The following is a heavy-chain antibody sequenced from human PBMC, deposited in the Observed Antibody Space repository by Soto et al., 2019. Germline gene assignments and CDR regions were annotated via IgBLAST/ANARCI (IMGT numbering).Heavy chain of an antibody. CDR1: GYTFSNYY. V-gene: IGHV1-46*01. CDR2: INPSTGST. CDR3: ARVANIVVVVAALDY. Sequence: QVQLVQSGAEVKKPGASVKVSCKASGYTFSNYYIHWVRQAPGQGLEWTGIINPSTGSTTYAQKFQGRVTMTRDTSTTTLYMELSSLRSEDTAVYYCARVANIVVVVAALDYWGQGSLVIVSS. J-gene: IGHJ4*02. D-gene: IGHD2-15*01.